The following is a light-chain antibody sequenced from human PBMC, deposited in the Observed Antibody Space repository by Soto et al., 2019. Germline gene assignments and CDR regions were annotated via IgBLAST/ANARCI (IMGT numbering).Light chain of an antibody. CDR3: QQYESLPLT. CDR2: DAS. CDR1: QDINNC. Sequence: DIQMTQTPSSLSASVVDRVTITCQASQDINNCLNWYYQKPGKAPKLLIYDASDLETGVPSRFSGSGSGTGFTFTISSLQPEDFATYYCQQYESLPLTFGQGTRLEIK. V-gene: IGKV1-33*01. J-gene: IGKJ5*01.